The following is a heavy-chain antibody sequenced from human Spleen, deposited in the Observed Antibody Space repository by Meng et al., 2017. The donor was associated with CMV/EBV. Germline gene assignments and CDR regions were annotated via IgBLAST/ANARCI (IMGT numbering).Heavy chain of an antibody. V-gene: IGHV3-23*01. CDR3: VKDAGTSWYSTWFDP. J-gene: IGHJ5*02. D-gene: IGHD2-2*01. CDR2: FRGRGGSP. Sequence: SCFTFSKYASIWVRQPPRERLEWVSGFRGRGGSPSYAASVQGRFSISRDNSNNMLYLEMNSLRVEDTATYYCVKDAGTSWYSTWFDPWGQGTLVTVSS. CDR1: CFTFSKYA.